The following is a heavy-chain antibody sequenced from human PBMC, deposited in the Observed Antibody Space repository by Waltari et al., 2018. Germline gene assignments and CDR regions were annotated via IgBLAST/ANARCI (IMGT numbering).Heavy chain of an antibody. V-gene: IGHV4-4*07. D-gene: IGHD6-6*01. Sequence: QVQLQESGPGLVKPSETLSLTCTVSGGSISSYYWSWIRQPAGKGLEWIGRIYTSGSTNYNPSLKSRVTMSVDTSKNQFSLKLSSVTAADTAVYYCARSIAAPPGYYYYMDVWGKGTTVTISS. CDR1: GGSISSYY. CDR2: IYTSGST. J-gene: IGHJ6*03. CDR3: ARSIAAPPGYYYYMDV.